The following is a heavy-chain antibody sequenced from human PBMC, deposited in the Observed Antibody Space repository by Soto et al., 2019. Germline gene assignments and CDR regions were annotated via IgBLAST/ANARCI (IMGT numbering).Heavy chain of an antibody. CDR1: GFTFNTYS. CDR3: ARAGGTTVTGLWHFDS. J-gene: IGHJ4*02. D-gene: IGHD4-17*01. Sequence: GGSLRLSCEASGFTFNTYSMHWVRQPPGKGLEWLAAIWYDGTQKYYADSVKGRFIISRDNSKKTLYLEMNSMRAEDTAVYYCARAGGTTVTGLWHFDSWGQGTLVTVSS. CDR2: IWYDGTQK. V-gene: IGHV3-33*01.